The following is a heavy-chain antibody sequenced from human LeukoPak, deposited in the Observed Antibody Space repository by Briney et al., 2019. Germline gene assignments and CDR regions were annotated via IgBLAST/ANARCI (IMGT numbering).Heavy chain of an antibody. D-gene: IGHD2-2*01. V-gene: IGHV3-33*06. CDR1: GFTFNTYG. J-gene: IGHJ4*02. Sequence: PGGSLRLSCAAYGFTFNTYGMNWVRQAPGKGLEWVAVIWYDGSIKYYADSVKGQFTASRDNSKNTLYLHMTSLRADDTAIYYCAKDGDWRPAADWGQGTLVAVSS. CDR3: AKDGDWRPAAD. CDR2: IWYDGSIK.